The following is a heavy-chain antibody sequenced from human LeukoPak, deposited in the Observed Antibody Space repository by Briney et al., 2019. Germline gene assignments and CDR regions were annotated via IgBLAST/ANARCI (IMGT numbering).Heavy chain of an antibody. V-gene: IGHV1-2*02. J-gene: IGHJ4*02. CDR3: ARGSSSFLGYFDY. D-gene: IGHD3-16*01. CDR2: INPNSGGT. CDR1: GYTFTGYY. Sequence: GASVKVSCKASGYTFTGYYMHWVRQAPGQGLEWMGWINPNSGGTNYAQKFQGRVTMARDTSISTAYMDLSRLRSDDTAVYYCARGSSSFLGYFDYWAQGTLVTVSS.